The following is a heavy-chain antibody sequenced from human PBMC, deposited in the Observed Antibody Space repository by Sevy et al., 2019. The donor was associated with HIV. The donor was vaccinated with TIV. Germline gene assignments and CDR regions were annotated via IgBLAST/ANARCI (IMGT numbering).Heavy chain of an antibody. J-gene: IGHJ4*02. CDR2: IDWDGGST. CDR1: GFTFDDYA. CDR3: AKGSGGSGSYYDS. D-gene: IGHD3-10*01. Sequence: GGSLRLSCAASGFTFDDYAMHWVRQAPGKGLEWVSRIDWDGGSTYYADSVKGRFTISRDNSKNSLYLQMNSLRAEDPAFYYCAKGSGGSGSYYDSWGQGTLVTVSS. V-gene: IGHV3-43D*04.